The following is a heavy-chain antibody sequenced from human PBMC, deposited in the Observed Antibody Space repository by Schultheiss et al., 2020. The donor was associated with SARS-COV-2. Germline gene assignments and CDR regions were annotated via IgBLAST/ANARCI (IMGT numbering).Heavy chain of an antibody. V-gene: IGHV3-74*01. CDR3: AKDIEYFDRGGSFDY. J-gene: IGHJ4*02. CDR2: INSDGSST. Sequence: GGSLRLSCAASGFTFSSYAMHWVRQAPGKGLVWVSRINSDGSSTSYADSVKGRFTISRDNAKNSLYLQMNSLRAEDTALYYCAKDIEYFDRGGSFDYWGQGTLVTVSS. D-gene: IGHD3-9*01. CDR1: GFTFSSYA.